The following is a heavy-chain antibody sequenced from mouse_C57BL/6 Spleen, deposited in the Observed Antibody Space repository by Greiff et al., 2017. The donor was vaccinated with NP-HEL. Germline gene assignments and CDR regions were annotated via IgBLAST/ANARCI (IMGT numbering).Heavy chain of an antibody. J-gene: IGHJ2*01. CDR3: ARSEAAQATYFDY. CDR1: GYTFTDYY. CDR2: IYPGSGNT. V-gene: IGHV1-76*01. Sequence: QVQLQQSGPELVKPGASVKISCKASGYTFTDYYINWVKQRPGQGLEWIARIYPGSGNTYYNEKFKGKATLTAEKSSSTAYMQLSSLTSEDSAVYFCARSEAAQATYFDYWGQGTTLTVSS. D-gene: IGHD3-2*02.